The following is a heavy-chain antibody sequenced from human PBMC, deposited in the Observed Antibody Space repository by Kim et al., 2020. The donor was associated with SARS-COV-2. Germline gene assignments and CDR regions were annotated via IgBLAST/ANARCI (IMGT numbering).Heavy chain of an antibody. V-gene: IGHV3-74*01. CDR3: ASLSTGYDWDKFDY. Sequence: GGSLRLSCVASGFTFSSYWMHWVRQAPGKGLVWVSRVNSDGSSTSYADSVKGRFTISNDNARNTLYLQMNSLRAEDTAVYYCASLSTGYDWDKFDYWGQGTLVTVSS. CDR1: GFTFSSYW. J-gene: IGHJ4*02. CDR2: VNSDGSST. D-gene: IGHD3-16*01.